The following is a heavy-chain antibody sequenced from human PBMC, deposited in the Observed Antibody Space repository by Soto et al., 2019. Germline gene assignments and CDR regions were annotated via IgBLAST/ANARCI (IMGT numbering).Heavy chain of an antibody. Sequence: TGGSLRLSCAVSGSSVSTNYMNWIRQAPGKGLEWVSVIYSGGNTFYADSVKGRFTISRDISKNTVYLQMSGLRGDDTAVYYCARARGGYCSSSSCARGFYYFDLDVWGQGTTVTVSS. CDR2: IYSGGNT. J-gene: IGHJ6*02. D-gene: IGHD2-15*01. CDR1: GSSVSTNY. V-gene: IGHV3-53*01. CDR3: ARARGGYCSSSSCARGFYYFDLDV.